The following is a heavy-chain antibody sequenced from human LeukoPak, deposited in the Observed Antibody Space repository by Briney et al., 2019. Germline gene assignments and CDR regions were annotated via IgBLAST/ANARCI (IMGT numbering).Heavy chain of an antibody. V-gene: IGHV3-66*01. Sequence: GWSLRLSHVASVLRVSSNYMRWVRQAPGKEVEGVSVIYIGGCTYQADSLKGRFSISRDNSKNTLYLQMNSLCAEDTAVYYFAREPSGGSTSRDYWGQGTLVTVS. J-gene: IGHJ4*02. CDR3: AREPSGGSTSRDY. CDR2: IYIGGCT. CDR1: VLRVSSNY. D-gene: IGHD2-15*01.